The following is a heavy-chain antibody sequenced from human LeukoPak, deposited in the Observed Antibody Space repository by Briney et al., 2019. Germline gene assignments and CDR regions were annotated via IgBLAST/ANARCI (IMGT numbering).Heavy chain of an antibody. CDR1: GGSFSGYY. V-gene: IGHV4-34*01. CDR2: INHSGST. J-gene: IGHJ5*02. CDR3: ARLQGGVEATTDWFDP. D-gene: IGHD1-26*01. Sequence: SETLSLTCAVYGGSFSGYYWSWIRQPPGKGLEWIGEINHSGSTNYNPSLKSRVTVSVDTSKNQFSLKLSSVTAADTAVYYCARLQGGVEATTDWFDPWGQGTLVTVSS.